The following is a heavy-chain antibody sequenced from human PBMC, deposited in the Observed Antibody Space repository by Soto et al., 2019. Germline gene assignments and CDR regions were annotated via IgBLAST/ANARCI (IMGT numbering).Heavy chain of an antibody. D-gene: IGHD5-12*01. CDR2: IEGDGNST. J-gene: IGHJ4*01. V-gene: IGHV3-74*01. Sequence: EAQLVESGGGLVQPGGSLRLSCAASGFTFSSFWMHWVRQVPGKELMWVSRIEGDGNSTIYADSVKGRFTMSRDNAKNTLYLEMTRLRAEVSAVYYCARAPGNYAYGYYFDLWGHGTLVA. CDR1: GFTFSSFW. CDR3: ARAPGNYAYGYYFDL.